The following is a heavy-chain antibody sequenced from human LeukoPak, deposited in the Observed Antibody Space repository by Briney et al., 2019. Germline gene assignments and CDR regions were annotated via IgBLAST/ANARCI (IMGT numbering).Heavy chain of an antibody. CDR1: GASDTAYH. CDR2: IDTSGTT. J-gene: IGHJ4*02. D-gene: IGHD6-13*01. Sequence: SETLSLTCSVCGASDTAYHWTWIRQPPGKGLQWIGYIDTSGTTNYIPSLKSRAFISVDTSKNQFSLRLTSVTAADTAVYYCGGIATAGTVDFWGRGALVTVSS. V-gene: IGHV4-4*09. CDR3: GGIATAGTVDF.